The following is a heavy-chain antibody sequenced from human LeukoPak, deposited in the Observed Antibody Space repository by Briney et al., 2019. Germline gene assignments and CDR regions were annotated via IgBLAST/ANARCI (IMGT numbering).Heavy chain of an antibody. Sequence: GGSLRLSCAASGFTFNSYAFHWVRQAPGKGLEWVAVVSYGGSNIYYADSVKGRFTISRDDSKNTVYLQMDRLRPEDTAVYYCARDQLAFSGYDTLFDYWGQGALVSVSS. J-gene: IGHJ4*02. CDR3: ARDQLAFSGYDTLFDY. V-gene: IGHV3-30*04. D-gene: IGHD5-12*01. CDR1: GFTFNSYA. CDR2: VSYGGSNI.